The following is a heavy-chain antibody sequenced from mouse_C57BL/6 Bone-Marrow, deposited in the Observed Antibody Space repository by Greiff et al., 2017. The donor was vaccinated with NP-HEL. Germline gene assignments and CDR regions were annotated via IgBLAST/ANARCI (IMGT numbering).Heavy chain of an antibody. V-gene: IGHV2-5*01. CDR1: GFSLTSYG. Sequence: VQLQQSGPGLVQPSQSLSITCTVSGFSLTSYGVHWVRQSPGKGLEWLGVIWRGGSTDYNAAFMSRLSITKDNSKSQVVFKMNSLQADDTAIYYCAKKAMITKAMDYWGQGTSVTVSS. CDR3: AKKAMITKAMDY. CDR2: IWRGGST. D-gene: IGHD2-4*01. J-gene: IGHJ4*01.